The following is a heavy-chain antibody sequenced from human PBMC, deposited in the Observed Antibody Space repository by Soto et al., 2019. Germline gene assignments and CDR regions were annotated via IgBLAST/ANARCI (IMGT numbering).Heavy chain of an antibody. CDR1: GYSFSSYW. J-gene: IGHJ6*02. CDR2: IDPSDSYT. V-gene: IGHV5-10-1*01. Sequence: GESLKISCEGSGYSFSSYWSSRVRQMPGKGREWMGRIDPSDSYTNYSPSFQGHVTISADKSISTAYLQWSSLKASDTAMYSCARLIDSGRNGMDVWGQGTTVTVSS. CDR3: ARLIDSGRNGMDV. D-gene: IGHD1-26*01.